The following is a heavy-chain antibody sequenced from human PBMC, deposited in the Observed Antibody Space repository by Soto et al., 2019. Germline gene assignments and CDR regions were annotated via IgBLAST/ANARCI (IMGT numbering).Heavy chain of an antibody. CDR1: GGSVSSGNYY. D-gene: IGHD3-22*01. Sequence: QVQLQESGPGLVKPSETLSLTCTVSGGSVSSGNYYWSWIRQPPGKGLEWIGYFYYTGSTNYNPSLRSRVTISIDASKNQFSLRLSSVTAADTAVYYCARSMHYSDGSNSSPFDYWGQGTLVTVSS. CDR3: ARSMHYSDGSNSSPFDY. CDR2: FYYTGST. J-gene: IGHJ4*02. V-gene: IGHV4-61*01.